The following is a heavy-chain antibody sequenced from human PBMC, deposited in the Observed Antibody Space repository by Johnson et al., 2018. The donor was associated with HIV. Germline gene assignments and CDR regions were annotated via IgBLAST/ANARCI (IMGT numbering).Heavy chain of an antibody. CDR1: GVKLDDYA. J-gene: IGHJ3*02. CDR2: ISWNSHIV. V-gene: IGHV3-9*01. CDR3: ARAPEVRGIDAFDI. Sequence: VESGGGLVQPGRSLRLSCVASGVKLDDYAMHWVRQPPGQGLEWVAGISWNSHIVDYADSVKGRFTISRDNAKNSLYLQMNILRAEDTAVYYCARAPEVRGIDAFDIWGQGTMVTVSS. D-gene: IGHD3-10*01.